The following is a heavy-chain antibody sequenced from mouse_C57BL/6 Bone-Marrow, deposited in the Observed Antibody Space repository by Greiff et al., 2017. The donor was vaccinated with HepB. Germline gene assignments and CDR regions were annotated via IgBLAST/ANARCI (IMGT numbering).Heavy chain of an antibody. Sequence: VQLQQSGAELVKPGASVKMSCKASGYTFTSYWITWVKQRPGQGLEWIGDIYPGSGSTNYNEKFKSKATLTVDTSSSTAYMQLSSLTSEDSAVYYGARGSYYGNAWFAYWGQGTLVTVSA. CDR2: IYPGSGST. J-gene: IGHJ3*01. D-gene: IGHD2-1*01. CDR3: ARGSYYGNAWFAY. V-gene: IGHV1-55*01. CDR1: GYTFTSYW.